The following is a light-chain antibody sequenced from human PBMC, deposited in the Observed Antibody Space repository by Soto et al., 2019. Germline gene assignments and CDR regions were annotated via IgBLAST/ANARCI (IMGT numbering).Light chain of an antibody. Sequence: IQRAQSPFSLSASLGDRITITCRASQSISGYLAWYQQKPGKAPELLIYAASTLGNGVPSSFSGSGSATYFTRTISSLQPDDLATYYCQQNNSRPRTFGQGTKVDIK. CDR1: QSISGY. CDR3: QQNNSRPRT. CDR2: AAS. J-gene: IGKJ1*01. V-gene: IGKV1-5*01.